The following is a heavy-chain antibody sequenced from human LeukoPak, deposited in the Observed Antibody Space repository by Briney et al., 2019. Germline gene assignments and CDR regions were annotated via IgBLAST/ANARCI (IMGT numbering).Heavy chain of an antibody. Sequence: PSETLSLTCTASGGSISSISYYWGWIRQPPGKGLEWIGSMYHNGSTYYNPSLKSRVTISVDTSKNQFSLKLTSVTAADTAVYYCARHPSGRMWLQQGGWFDPWGQGTLVTVSS. D-gene: IGHD5-24*01. CDR3: ARHPSGRMWLQQGGWFDP. CDR1: GGSISSISYY. CDR2: MYHNGST. V-gene: IGHV4-39*01. J-gene: IGHJ5*02.